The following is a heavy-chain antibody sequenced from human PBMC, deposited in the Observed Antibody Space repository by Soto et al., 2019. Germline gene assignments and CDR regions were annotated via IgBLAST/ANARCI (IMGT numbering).Heavy chain of an antibody. Sequence: QVQLVQSGAEVKKPGSSVKVSCKASGGTFSSYTISWVRQAPGQGLEWMGGIIPILGIANYAQKFQGGVTTTAAKSTSTAYMELSSLRSEDTAVYSGATLLVGYTYGPGGTYVLDVWGQGTTVTVSS. V-gene: IGHV1-69*02. D-gene: IGHD5-18*01. CDR1: GGTFSSYT. CDR3: ATLLVGYTYGPGGTYVLDV. CDR2: IIPILGIA. J-gene: IGHJ6*02.